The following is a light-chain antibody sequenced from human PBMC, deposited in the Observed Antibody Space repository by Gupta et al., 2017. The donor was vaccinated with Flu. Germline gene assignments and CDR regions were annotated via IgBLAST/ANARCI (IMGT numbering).Light chain of an antibody. J-gene: IGKJ2*03. CDR3: QQYGSSSYS. Sequence: ELVLTQSPGTLSLSPGERATLSCRASQSVSSSYLAWYQQKPGQAPRLLIYGASSRATGIPDRVSGSGSGTDFTLTISRLEPEDFAVYYCQQYGSSSYSFGQGTKLEIK. V-gene: IGKV3-20*01. CDR2: GAS. CDR1: QSVSSSY.